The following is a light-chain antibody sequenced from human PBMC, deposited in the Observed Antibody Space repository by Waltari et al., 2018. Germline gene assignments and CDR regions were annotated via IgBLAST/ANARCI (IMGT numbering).Light chain of an antibody. Sequence: QSVLTQPPSASGTPGQRVTISCSGSSSNLGSNPVNWYQQLPGTAPSLLIYGDNRRPSGVPDRFSGSKSGTSASLAISGLQSEDEVDFYCAVWDNSLNGVVFGGGTKLTVL. CDR3: AVWDNSLNGVV. CDR2: GDN. V-gene: IGLV1-44*01. CDR1: SSNLGSNP. J-gene: IGLJ2*01.